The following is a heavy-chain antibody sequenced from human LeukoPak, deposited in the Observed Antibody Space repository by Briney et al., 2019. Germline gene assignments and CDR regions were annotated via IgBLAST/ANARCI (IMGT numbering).Heavy chain of an antibody. CDR2: ISSSSSYI. D-gene: IGHD2-21*02. J-gene: IGHJ3*02. CDR1: GFTFSSYS. CDR3: ARDGGVTDDAFDI. Sequence: PGGSLRLSCAASGFTFSSYSMNWVRQAPGKGLEWVSSISSSSSYIYYADSVKSRFTISRDNAKNSLYLQMNSLRAEDTAVYYCARDGGVTDDAFDIWGQGTMVTVSS. V-gene: IGHV3-21*01.